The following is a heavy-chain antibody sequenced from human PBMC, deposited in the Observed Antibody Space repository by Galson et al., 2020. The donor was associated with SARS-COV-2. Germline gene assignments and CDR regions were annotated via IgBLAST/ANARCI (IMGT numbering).Heavy chain of an antibody. CDR1: DYTFSDYG. CDR2: ISAYTGNA. CDR3: ARLRGGRWDFDY. J-gene: IGHJ4*02. D-gene: IGHD3-10*01. Sequence: ASVKVSCKASDYTFSDYGISWVRQAPGQRLEWMGWISAYTGNANYAQKFQGRVTMTTDTSTSTAYMELRSLRSDDTAIYYCARLRGGRWDFDYWGQGTLVTVSS. V-gene: IGHV1-18*04.